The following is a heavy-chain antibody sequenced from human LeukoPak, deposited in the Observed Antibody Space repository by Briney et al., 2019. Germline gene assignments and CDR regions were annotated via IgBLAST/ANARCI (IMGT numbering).Heavy chain of an antibody. CDR3: AGHLLQYYYDSSGYYFDY. CDR2: IYTSGST. Sequence: SETLSLTCTVSGGSISSYYWSWIRQPAGKGLEWIGRIYTSGSTNYNPSLKSRVTMSVDTSKNQFSLKLSSVTAADTAVYYCAGHLLQYYYDSSGYYFDYWGQGTLVTVSS. CDR1: GGSISSYY. V-gene: IGHV4-4*07. J-gene: IGHJ4*02. D-gene: IGHD3-22*01.